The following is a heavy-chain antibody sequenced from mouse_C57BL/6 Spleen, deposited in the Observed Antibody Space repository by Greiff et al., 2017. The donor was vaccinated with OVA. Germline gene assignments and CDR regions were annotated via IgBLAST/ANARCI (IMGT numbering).Heavy chain of an antibody. Sequence: VQLQQPGAELVRPGSSVKLSCKASGYTFTSYWMDWVKQRPGQGLEWIGNIYPSDSETHYNQKFKDKATLTVDKSSSTAYMQLSSLTSEDSAVYYCARGVGLYFDYWGQGTTLTVSS. V-gene: IGHV1-61*01. CDR2: IYPSDSET. D-gene: IGHD1-1*02. CDR3: ARGVGLYFDY. J-gene: IGHJ2*01. CDR1: GYTFTSYW.